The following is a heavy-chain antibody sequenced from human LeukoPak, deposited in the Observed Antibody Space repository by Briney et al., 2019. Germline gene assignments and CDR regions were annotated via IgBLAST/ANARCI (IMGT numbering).Heavy chain of an antibody. CDR3: ARERGKFDY. J-gene: IGHJ4*02. D-gene: IGHD3-10*01. CDR2: ISISGATI. Sequence: QPGGSLRLSCAASGFIFSSYEMNWVRQAPGKGLEWISYISISGATIFYADSVKGRFAISRDNAKNSVYLQMNSLRAEDTAVYYCARERGKFDYWGQGTLVTVSS. V-gene: IGHV3-48*03. CDR1: GFIFSSYE.